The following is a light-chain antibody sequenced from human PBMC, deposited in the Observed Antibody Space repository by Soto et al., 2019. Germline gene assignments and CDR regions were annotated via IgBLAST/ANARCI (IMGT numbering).Light chain of an antibody. J-gene: IGKJ1*01. V-gene: IGKV3-20*01. CDR1: QSVSSSY. Sequence: EVVLTQSPGTLSLSPGERATLFCRASQSVSSSYLAWYQQKPAQAPGLLIYGASSRATGIPDRFSGSGSGTDFTLTISRLEPEDFAVYYCQQYGSSPTWTFGQGTKVDIK. CDR3: QQYGSSPTWT. CDR2: GAS.